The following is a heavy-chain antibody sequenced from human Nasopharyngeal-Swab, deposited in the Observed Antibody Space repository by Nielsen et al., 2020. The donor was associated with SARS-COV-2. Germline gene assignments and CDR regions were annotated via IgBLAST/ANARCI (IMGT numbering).Heavy chain of an antibody. CDR2: ISSSSYI. V-gene: IGHV3-21*01. Sequence: GESLKISCAASGFTFSSYSMNWVRQAPGKGLEWVSSISSSSYIYYADSVKGRFTISRDNAKNSLYLQMNSLRAEDTAVYYCARAGGAYCGGDCYYYYGMDVWGQGTTVTVSS. CDR3: ARAGGAYCGGDCYYYYGMDV. CDR1: GFTFSSYS. J-gene: IGHJ6*02. D-gene: IGHD2-21*02.